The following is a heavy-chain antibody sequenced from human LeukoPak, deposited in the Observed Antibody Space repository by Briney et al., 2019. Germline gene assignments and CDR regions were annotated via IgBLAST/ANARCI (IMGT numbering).Heavy chain of an antibody. V-gene: IGHV3-7*03. CDR2: IKQDGSEK. J-gene: IGHJ4*02. D-gene: IGHD3-22*01. CDR3: ARATYYYDSSGYLFDY. CDR1: GFTFSSYW. Sequence: ESLKISCAASGFTFSSYWMSWVRQAPGKGLEWVANIKQDGSEKYYVDSVKGRFTISRDNAKNTLYLQMNSLRAEDTAVYYCARATYYYDSSGYLFDYWGQGTLVTVSS.